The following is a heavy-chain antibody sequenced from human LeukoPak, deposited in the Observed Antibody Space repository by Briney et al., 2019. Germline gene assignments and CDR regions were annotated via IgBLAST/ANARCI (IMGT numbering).Heavy chain of an antibody. CDR2: IYYSGNT. Sequence: TSETLSLTCTVSGGSISSSPYYWGWIRQPPGKGLEWIGSIYYSGNTYYNPSLKSRVTISVDTSKNQFSLKLSSVTAADTAVYYCARAPPNFSWYVYWGQGTLVTVSS. J-gene: IGHJ4*02. D-gene: IGHD6-13*01. V-gene: IGHV4-39*07. CDR1: GGSISSSPYY. CDR3: ARAPPNFSWYVY.